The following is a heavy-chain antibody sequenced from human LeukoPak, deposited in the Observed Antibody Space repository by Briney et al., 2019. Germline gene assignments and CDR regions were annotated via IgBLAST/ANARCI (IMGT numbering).Heavy chain of an antibody. Sequence: GGSLRLSCAASGFTVSSNYMTWVRQAPGKGLEWVSYISSSGSTIYYADSVKGRFTISRDNAKNSLYLQMNSLRAEDTAVYYCARASGLGGDPRPVPDYWGQGTLVTVSS. V-gene: IGHV3-48*04. CDR1: GFTVSSNY. D-gene: IGHD3-10*01. CDR3: ARASGLGGDPRPVPDY. CDR2: ISSSGSTI. J-gene: IGHJ4*02.